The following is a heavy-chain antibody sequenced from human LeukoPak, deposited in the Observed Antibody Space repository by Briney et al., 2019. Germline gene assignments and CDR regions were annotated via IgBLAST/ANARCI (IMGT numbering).Heavy chain of an antibody. Sequence: NPSETLSLTCTVSGGSISSGGYYWSWIRQPPGKGLEWIGYIYHSGSTYYNPSLKSRVTISVDRSKNQFSLKLSSVTAADTAVYYCARSITILVNPYMDVWGKGTTVTVSS. J-gene: IGHJ6*03. V-gene: IGHV4-30-2*01. CDR3: ARSITILVNPYMDV. CDR1: GGSISSGGYY. CDR2: IYHSGST. D-gene: IGHD3-3*01.